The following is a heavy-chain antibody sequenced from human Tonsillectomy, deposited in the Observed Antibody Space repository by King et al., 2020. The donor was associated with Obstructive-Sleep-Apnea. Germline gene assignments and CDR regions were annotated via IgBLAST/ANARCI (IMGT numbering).Heavy chain of an antibody. D-gene: IGHD2-15*01. J-gene: IGHJ4*02. CDR3: VHSDRILFDY. CDR2: IYWDDDK. CDR1: GFSLSTSAVG. Sequence: ITLKESGPPLVKPTQTLTLTCTFSGFSLSTSAVGVGWIRQPPGKALEWLALIYWDDDKRYSPYLKIRLTITKDTSKNQVVLTMTNLDPVDTATYYCVHSDRILFDYWGQGTLVTVSS. V-gene: IGHV2-5*02.